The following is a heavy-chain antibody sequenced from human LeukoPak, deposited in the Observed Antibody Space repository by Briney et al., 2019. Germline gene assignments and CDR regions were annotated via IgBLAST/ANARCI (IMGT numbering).Heavy chain of an antibody. CDR2: INPNSGGT. V-gene: IGHV1-2*02. J-gene: IGHJ5*02. D-gene: IGHD6-13*01. CDR1: GYTFTGYY. CDR3: ARDRAGSSAAEAGFDP. Sequence: ASVKVSCKASGYTFTGYYMHWVRQAPGQGLEWMGWINPNSGGTNYAQKFQGRVTMTRDTSISTAYMELSRLRSDDTAVYYCARDRAGSSAAEAGFDPWGQGTLVTVSS.